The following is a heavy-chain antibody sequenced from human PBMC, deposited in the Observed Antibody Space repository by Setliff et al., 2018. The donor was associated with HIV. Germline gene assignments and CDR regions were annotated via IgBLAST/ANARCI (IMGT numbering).Heavy chain of an antibody. CDR1: GGSIWNYY. CDR2: LYFTGST. J-gene: IGHJ4*02. CDR3: AAGLHYYDSTGYPLTFYY. D-gene: IGHD3-22*01. Sequence: SETLSLTCTVSGGSIWNYYWGWIRQPPGKGLEWIGTLYFTGSTYYNPSLKSRVTISVDTSKNQFSLKLSSVTAADTAGYYCAAGLHYYDSTGYPLTFYYWGQGALVTVSS. V-gene: IGHV4-39*01.